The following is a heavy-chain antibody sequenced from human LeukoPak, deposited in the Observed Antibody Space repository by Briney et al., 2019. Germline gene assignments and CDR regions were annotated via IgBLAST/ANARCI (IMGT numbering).Heavy chain of an antibody. D-gene: IGHD3-10*01. CDR1: GYTFTGYY. J-gene: IGHJ3*02. V-gene: IGHV1-18*04. CDR3: ARDTMPLRGDAFDI. Sequence: ALVRASCKASGYTFTGYYMHWVRQAGGQGLEGMGWISAYNGNTNYAQKLQGRVTMTTDTSTSTAYMELRSLGSDDTAVYYCARDTMPLRGDAFDIWGQGTMVTVSS. CDR2: ISAYNGNT.